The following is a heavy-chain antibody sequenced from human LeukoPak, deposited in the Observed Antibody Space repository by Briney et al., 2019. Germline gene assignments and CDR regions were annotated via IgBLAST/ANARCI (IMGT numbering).Heavy chain of an antibody. CDR2: IYYSGNT. CDR1: GGSISSYY. J-gene: IGHJ6*02. V-gene: IGHV4-59*12. D-gene: IGHD1-14*01. CDR3: ARSRSDLMSYYYYGLDV. Sequence: PSETLSLTCTVSGGSISSYYWSWIRQPPGKGLEWIGYIYYSGNTNYNPSLKSRVTMSVDTSKNQFSLKLSSVTAADTAVYYCARSRSDLMSYYYYGLDVWGQGTTVTVSS.